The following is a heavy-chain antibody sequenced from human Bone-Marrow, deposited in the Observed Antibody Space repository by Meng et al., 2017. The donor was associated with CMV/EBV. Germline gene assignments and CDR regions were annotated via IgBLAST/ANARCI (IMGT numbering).Heavy chain of an antibody. D-gene: IGHD1-26*01. J-gene: IGHJ4*02. V-gene: IGHV3-11*04. CDR3: ARDFSAVHNYLDS. CDR1: GFTFSYYY. Sequence: CAASGFTFSYYYMTWIRQAPGKGLEWVSHISSSGSMKHYADSVKGRFTISRDNTNNSVYLHMNSLRDDDTAVYYCARDFSAVHNYLDSWGQGTLVTVSS. CDR2: ISSSGSMK.